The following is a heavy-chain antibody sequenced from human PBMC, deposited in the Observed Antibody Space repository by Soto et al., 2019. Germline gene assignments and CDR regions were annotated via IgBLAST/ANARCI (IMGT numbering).Heavy chain of an antibody. CDR2: TYYRSKWYN. D-gene: IGHD1-26*01. V-gene: IGHV6-1*01. Sequence: PSQTLSLTCAISGDSVSSNSAAWNWIRQSPSRGLEWLGRTYYRSKWYNDYAVSVKSRITINPDTSKNQFSLQLNSVTPEDTAVDYCAGGSEWELVPPTFDYWGQGTVVTVPS. CDR1: GDSVSSNSAA. CDR3: AGGSEWELVPPTFDY. J-gene: IGHJ4*02.